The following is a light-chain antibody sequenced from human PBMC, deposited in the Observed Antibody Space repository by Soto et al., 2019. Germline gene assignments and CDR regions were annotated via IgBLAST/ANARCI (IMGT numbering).Light chain of an antibody. V-gene: IGLV1-40*01. CDR3: QSYDSSLSAVV. CDR1: SSNIGAHYD. Sequence: QSVLTQPPSVSGAPGQTVSISCTGSSSNIGAHYDVHWYQHLPGTAPKLLIYGNINRPSGVPDRFSGSKSGTSASLAITGLQAEDEVDYYCQSYDSSLSAVVFGGGTQLTVL. CDR2: GNI. J-gene: IGLJ2*01.